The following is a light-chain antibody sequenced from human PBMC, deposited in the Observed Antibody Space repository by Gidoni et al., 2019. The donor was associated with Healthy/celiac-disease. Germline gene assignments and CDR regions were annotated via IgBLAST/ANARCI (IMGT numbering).Light chain of an antibody. CDR3: SSYTSSSTPHVV. Sequence: QSALTQPASVSGSPGQSITISCTGTSSYVGGYNYVSWYQQHPGKAPKLMIYDVINRPSGVSNRFSGSKSGNTASLTISGLQAEDEADYYCSSYTSSSTPHVVFGGGTKLTVL. V-gene: IGLV2-14*01. J-gene: IGLJ2*01. CDR1: SSYVGGYNY. CDR2: DVI.